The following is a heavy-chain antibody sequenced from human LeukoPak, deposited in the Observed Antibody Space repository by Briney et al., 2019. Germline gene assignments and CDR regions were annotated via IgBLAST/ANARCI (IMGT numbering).Heavy chain of an antibody. D-gene: IGHD1-14*01. Sequence: KTGGSLRLSCAASGFTFSNAWMSWVRQAPGKGLEWVGRIKSKTDGGTTDYAAPVKGRFTISRDDSKNTLYLQMNSLKTEDTAVYYCTTTAAGTGRYYYYYYMDVWGKGTTVTVSS. CDR3: TTTAAGTGRYYYYYYMDV. CDR1: GFTFSNAW. J-gene: IGHJ6*03. CDR2: IKSKTDGGTT. V-gene: IGHV3-15*01.